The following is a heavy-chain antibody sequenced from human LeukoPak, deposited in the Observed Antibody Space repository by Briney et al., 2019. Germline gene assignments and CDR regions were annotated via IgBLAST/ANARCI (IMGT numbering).Heavy chain of an antibody. CDR2: IFHSGKT. CDR3: ARGDIPDY. Sequence: SETLSLTCAASGYSISSGYYCGWIRQSPEKGLEWIGSIFHSGKTYYNLSLKSRVTISVDTSKNQFSLKLTSVTAADTAVYYCARGDIPDYWGQGTLVTVSS. J-gene: IGHJ4*02. CDR1: GYSISSGYY. V-gene: IGHV4-38-2*01. D-gene: IGHD2-21*01.